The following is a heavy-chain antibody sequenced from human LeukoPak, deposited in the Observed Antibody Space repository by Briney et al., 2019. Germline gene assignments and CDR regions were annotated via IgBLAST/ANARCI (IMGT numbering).Heavy chain of an antibody. CDR1: GGSFSGYY. J-gene: IGHJ6*03. D-gene: IGHD3-10*01. Sequence: SETLSLTCAVYGGSFSGYYWSWIRQPPGKGLEWIGEINHSGSTNYNPSLKSRVTISVDTSKNQFSLKLSSVTAADTAVYYCARSLRAMVRGVIITKGRPYYYYMDVWGKGTTVTISS. CDR2: INHSGST. V-gene: IGHV4-34*01. CDR3: ARSLRAMVRGVIITKGRPYYYYMDV.